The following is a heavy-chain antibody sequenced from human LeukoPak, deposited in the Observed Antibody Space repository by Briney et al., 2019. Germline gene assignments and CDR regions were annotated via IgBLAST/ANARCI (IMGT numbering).Heavy chain of an antibody. CDR2: ITVSGGST. D-gene: IGHD6-19*01. CDR3: AKVLSSGSYDPPDS. V-gene: IGHV3-23*01. CDR1: GFTFSNYA. J-gene: IGHJ4*02. Sequence: GGSLRLSCAASGFTFSNYAMSWVRQAPGKGLEGVSTITVSGGSTYYADSVKGRFTISRDNSKNTLYLQMNSLRAEDTAVYYCAKVLSSGSYDPPDSWGQGPLVTV.